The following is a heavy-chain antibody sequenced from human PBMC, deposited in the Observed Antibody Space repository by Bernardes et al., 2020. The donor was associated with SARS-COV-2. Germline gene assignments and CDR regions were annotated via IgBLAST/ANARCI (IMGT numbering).Heavy chain of an antibody. CDR1: GLTFSTSA. Sequence: GGSLRLSCAASGLTFSTSAMSWVRQAPGKGLEWVSAISGSGGRTNYADSVKGRFTISKDKSKNTLYLQMNSLRAEDTAVYYCAKDVNGYRVDWGQGTLVTVSS. CDR3: AKDVNGYRVD. D-gene: IGHD5-18*01. V-gene: IGHV3-23*01. CDR2: ISGSGGRT. J-gene: IGHJ4*02.